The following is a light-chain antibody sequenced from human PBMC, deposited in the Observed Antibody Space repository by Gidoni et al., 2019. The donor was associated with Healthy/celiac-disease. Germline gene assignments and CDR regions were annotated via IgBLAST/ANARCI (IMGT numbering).Light chain of an antibody. CDR1: QSVSST. V-gene: IGKV3-15*01. CDR3: QQYNNWPPYT. J-gene: IGKJ2*01. CDR2: GAS. Sequence: EIVMTQSPATLSVSPGERATLSCRASQSVSSTLAWYQQKPGQAPRLLIYGASTRATGIPARCSGSGSGTEFTLTISSLQSEDFAVYYCQQYNNWPPYTFGQGTKLEIK.